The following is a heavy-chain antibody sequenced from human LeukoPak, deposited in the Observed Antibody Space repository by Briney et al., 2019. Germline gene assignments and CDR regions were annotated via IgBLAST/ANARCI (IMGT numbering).Heavy chain of an antibody. D-gene: IGHD3-22*01. CDR2: IIPILGIA. CDR1: GGTFSSYA. CDR3: AREDHDSSGYNLDY. J-gene: IGHJ4*02. Sequence: ASVKVSCKASGGTFSSYAISWVRQAPGQGLEWMGRIIPILGIANYAQKFQGRVTITADKSTSTAYMELSSLRSEDTAVYYCAREDHDSSGYNLDYWGQGTLVTVSS. V-gene: IGHV1-69*04.